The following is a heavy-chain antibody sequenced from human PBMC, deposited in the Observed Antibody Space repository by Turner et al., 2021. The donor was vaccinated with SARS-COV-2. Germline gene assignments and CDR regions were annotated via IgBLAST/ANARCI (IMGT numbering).Heavy chain of an antibody. J-gene: IGHJ4*02. V-gene: IGHV3-21*01. CDR2: ISSGSTYI. CDR1: GFTFSSFG. Sequence: EVQLVESGGGLVKTGGSLRLSCAASGFTFSSFGMNWVRQAPGKGLEWVSSISSGSTYIYYADSVKGRFTISRDNAKNSLYLQMNSLRAEDTAVYYCARDYHFDYWGQGTLVTVSS. CDR3: ARDYHFDY.